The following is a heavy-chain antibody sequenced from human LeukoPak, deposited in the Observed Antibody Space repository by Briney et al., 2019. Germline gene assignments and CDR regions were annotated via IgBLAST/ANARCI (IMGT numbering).Heavy chain of an antibody. Sequence: GGSPRLSCAASGFTFSDYAMSWVRQAPGKGLEWVSRISGSAGSTHYADSVKGRFTISSDNSKNTLYLQMNSLRAGDTAVYYCAKARYYYGSVNYFDYWGQGTLVTVSS. D-gene: IGHD3-10*01. CDR3: AKARYYYGSVNYFDY. J-gene: IGHJ4*02. V-gene: IGHV3-23*01. CDR1: GFTFSDYA. CDR2: ISGSAGST.